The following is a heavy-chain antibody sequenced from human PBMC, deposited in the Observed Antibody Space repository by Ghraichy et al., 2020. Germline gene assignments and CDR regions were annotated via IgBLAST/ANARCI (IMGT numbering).Heavy chain of an antibody. J-gene: IGHJ6*03. V-gene: IGHV1-69*13. Sequence: SVKVSCKASGGTFSSYAISWVRQAPRQGLELIGGNIPIFATANYAKKFQGRVTITADESTSTAYMELSSLRSEDTAVYYCACSLGYCSGGSCRPYYYYYMDVWGKGTTVTVSS. CDR3: ACSLGYCSGGSCRPYYYYYMDV. CDR1: GGTFSSYA. D-gene: IGHD2-15*01. CDR2: NIPIFATA.